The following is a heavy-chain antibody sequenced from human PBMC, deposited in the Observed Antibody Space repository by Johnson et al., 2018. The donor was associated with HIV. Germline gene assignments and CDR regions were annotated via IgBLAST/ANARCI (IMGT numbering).Heavy chain of an antibody. CDR1: GFTFSSYA. CDR3: ARDTDRVWQWLVVPAGYAFDI. Sequence: QVQLVESGGGVVQPGRSLRLSCAASGFTFSSYAMHWVRQAPGKGLEWVAVISYDGSNKYYADSVKGRFTISRDNSKNTLYLQMNSLRAEDTAVYYCARDTDRVWQWLVVPAGYAFDIWGQGTMVTVSS. V-gene: IGHV3-30-3*01. J-gene: IGHJ3*02. CDR2: ISYDGSNK. D-gene: IGHD6-19*01.